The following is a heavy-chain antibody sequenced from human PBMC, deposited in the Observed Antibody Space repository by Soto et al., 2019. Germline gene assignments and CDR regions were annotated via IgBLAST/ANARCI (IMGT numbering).Heavy chain of an antibody. V-gene: IGHV3-23*01. CDR2: ISGSGGST. D-gene: IGHD2-15*01. CDR1: GFTFSSYA. Sequence: GGSLRLSCAASGFTFSSYAMSWVRQAPGKGLEWVSAISGSGGSTYYADSVKGRFTISRDNSKNTLYLQMNSLRAEDTAVYYCANDPFCTRGSCSSRFDHWGQGTLVTVSS. J-gene: IGHJ4*02. CDR3: ANDPFCTRGSCSSRFDH.